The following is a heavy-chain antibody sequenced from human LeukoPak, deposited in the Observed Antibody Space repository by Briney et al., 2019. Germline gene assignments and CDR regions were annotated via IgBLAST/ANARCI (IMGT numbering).Heavy chain of an antibody. CDR2: IKSKTDGGTT. CDR3: TAEETYYYDSSGYYYIDY. CDR1: GFTFSNAW. Sequence: NPGGSLRLSCAASGFTFSNAWMSWVRQAPGKGLEWVGRIKSKTDGGTTDYAAPVKGRFTISRDDSKNTLYLQMNSLKTEDTAVYYCTAEETYYYDSSGYYYIDYWGQGTLVTVSS. J-gene: IGHJ4*02. D-gene: IGHD3-22*01. V-gene: IGHV3-15*01.